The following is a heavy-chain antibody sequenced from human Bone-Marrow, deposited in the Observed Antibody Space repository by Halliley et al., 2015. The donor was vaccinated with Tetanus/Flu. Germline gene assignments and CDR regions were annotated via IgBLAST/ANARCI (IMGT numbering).Heavy chain of an antibody. Sequence: WVATINQDVSASYYADSSKGRFTISSDNAKNSLSLQMTSLGAQDSAVYYCSIFGFHGWEIDPWGQGALVTVSS. CDR3: SIFGFHGWEIDP. V-gene: IGHV3-7*03. J-gene: IGHJ5*02. CDR2: INQDVSAS. D-gene: IGHD2-21*01.